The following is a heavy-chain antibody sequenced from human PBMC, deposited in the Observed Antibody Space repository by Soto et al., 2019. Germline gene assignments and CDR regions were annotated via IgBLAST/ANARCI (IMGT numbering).Heavy chain of an antibody. V-gene: IGHV3-23*01. CDR1: GFTFSSYA. CDR3: AKDSRKPTFGQNYYDILTGSRGVDYYYGMDV. Sequence: GGSLRLSCAASGFTFSSYAMSWVRQAPGKGLEWVSAISGSGGSTYYADSVKGRFTISRDNSKNTLYLQMNSLRAEDTAVYYCAKDSRKPTFGQNYYDILTGSRGVDYYYGMDVWGQGTTVTVSS. D-gene: IGHD3-9*01. CDR2: ISGSGGST. J-gene: IGHJ6*02.